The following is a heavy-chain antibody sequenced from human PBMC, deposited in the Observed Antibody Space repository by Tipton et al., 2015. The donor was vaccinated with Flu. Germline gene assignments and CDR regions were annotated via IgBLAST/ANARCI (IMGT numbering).Heavy chain of an antibody. V-gene: IGHV3-66*01. J-gene: IGHJ4*02. D-gene: IGHD3-10*01. CDR2: IYTAGRT. CDR3: ARDMGRGYGEWDS. CDR1: GFSVTNNY. Sequence: SLRLSCAASGFSVTNNYVTWVRQAPGKGLEWVSVIYTAGRTKSADSVKDRFTVSRDISKNMVYLQMNNLRVGDTAMYYCARDMGRGYGEWDSWGQGTLVTVSS.